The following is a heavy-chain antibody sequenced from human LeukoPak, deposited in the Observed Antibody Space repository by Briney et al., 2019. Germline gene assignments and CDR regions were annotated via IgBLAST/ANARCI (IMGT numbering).Heavy chain of an antibody. J-gene: IGHJ6*03. Sequence: GASVTVSCKASGGTFSSYAISWVRQAPGQGLEWMGGIIPIFGTANYAQKFQGRVTITTDESTSTAYMELSSLRSEDTAVYYCARAGFDWLSAGAYYYYYMDVWGKGTTVTVSS. CDR2: IIPIFGTA. CDR1: GGTFSSYA. D-gene: IGHD3-9*01. V-gene: IGHV1-69*05. CDR3: ARAGFDWLSAGAYYYYYMDV.